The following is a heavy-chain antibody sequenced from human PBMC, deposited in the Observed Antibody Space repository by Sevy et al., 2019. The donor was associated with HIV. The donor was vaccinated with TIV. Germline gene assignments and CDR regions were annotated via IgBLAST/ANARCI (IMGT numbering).Heavy chain of an antibody. CDR1: GGSISSYY. V-gene: IGHV4-59*01. CDR3: ASMNYDFWSGQQGSFDY. Sequence: SETLSLTCTVSGGSISSYYWSWIRQPPGKGLEWIGYIYYSGSTNYNPSLKSRVTISVDTSKNQFSLKLSSVTAADTAVYYCASMNYDFWSGQQGSFDYWGQGTLVTVSS. CDR2: IYYSGST. J-gene: IGHJ4*02. D-gene: IGHD3-3*01.